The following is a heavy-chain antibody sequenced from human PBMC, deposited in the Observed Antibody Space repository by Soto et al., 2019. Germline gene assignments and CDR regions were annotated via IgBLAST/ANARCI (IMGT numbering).Heavy chain of an antibody. V-gene: IGHV3-30*18. Sequence: QVPLVESGGGVVQPGRSLRRSCAASGFTFSVFGMHWVRQAPGTGLEWVAVIANTASSAHYADSVRGRFTISRYKGENPLSLLMASLRPEDTAVYYCAKPITIGGTDSNPGGSRGRGAVLDHWGQGTLVTVSS. D-gene: IGHD2-15*01. CDR1: GFTFSVFG. CDR3: AKPITIGGTDSNPGGSRGRGAVLDH. CDR2: IANTASSA. J-gene: IGHJ4*02.